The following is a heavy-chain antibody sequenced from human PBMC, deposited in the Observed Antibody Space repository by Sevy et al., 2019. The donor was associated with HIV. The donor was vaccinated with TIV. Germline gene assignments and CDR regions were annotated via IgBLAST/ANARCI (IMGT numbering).Heavy chain of an antibody. J-gene: IGHJ5*02. D-gene: IGHD6-13*01. Sequence: GGSLRLSCAASGFTFSNYWMSWVRQAPGKGLEWVASIKQDGSEKYYVDSVKGGFTISGDNSKNSLFVQMNSLRAEDTAMYFCARSLRAAGTFDPWGQGTLVTVSS. CDR1: GFTFSNYW. CDR2: IKQDGSEK. CDR3: ARSLRAAGTFDP. V-gene: IGHV3-7*01.